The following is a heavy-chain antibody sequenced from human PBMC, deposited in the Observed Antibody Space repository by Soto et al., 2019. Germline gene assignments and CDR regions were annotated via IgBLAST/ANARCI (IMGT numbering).Heavy chain of an antibody. V-gene: IGHV4-59*01. CDR2: IHNTGTS. Sequence: QVQLQESGPGSVKPSETLSLTCTVSGGSISSYYWSWLRQPPGKGLQWIGNIHNTGTSTYNPSLKSRVAISLDTSNNQFSLRLTSMTTADTAVYYCARGPLWLRSDNWFDPWGQGTLVTVAS. D-gene: IGHD5-12*01. J-gene: IGHJ5*02. CDR3: ARGPLWLRSDNWFDP. CDR1: GGSISSYY.